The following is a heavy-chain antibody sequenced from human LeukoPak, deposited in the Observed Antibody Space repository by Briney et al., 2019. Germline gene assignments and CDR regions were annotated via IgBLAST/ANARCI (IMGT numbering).Heavy chain of an antibody. V-gene: IGHV1-69*05. D-gene: IGHD5-12*01. CDR3: AIRWIVATRGFDY. CDR2: IIPIFGTA. Sequence: SVKVSCKASGGTFSSYAISWVRQAPGQGLEWMGGIIPIFGTANYAQKFQGRVTITTDESTSTAYMELSSLRSEDTAVYHCAIRWIVATRGFDYWGQGTLVTVSS. J-gene: IGHJ4*02. CDR1: GGTFSSYA.